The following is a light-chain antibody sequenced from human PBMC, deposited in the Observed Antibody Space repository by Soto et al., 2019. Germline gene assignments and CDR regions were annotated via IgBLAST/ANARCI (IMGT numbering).Light chain of an antibody. CDR3: QQYGSSPPLT. V-gene: IGKV3-20*01. J-gene: IGKJ4*01. CDR1: QTVSSSY. CDR2: GAS. Sequence: EMVLTQSPDTLSLSPGERATLSCRASQTVSSSYLAWYQQKPGQAPRLLIYGASSRATGIPDRFSGSGSGTDFTLTISRLEPEDFAVYYCQQYGSSPPLTFGGGTKVDIK.